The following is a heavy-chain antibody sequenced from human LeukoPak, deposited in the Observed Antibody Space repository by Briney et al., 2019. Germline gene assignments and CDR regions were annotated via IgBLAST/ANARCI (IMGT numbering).Heavy chain of an antibody. CDR3: ARSRDPRDWWFDP. Sequence: GESLQISCKGSGYSFTSYWIGWVRQLPGKGLEWMGIIYPGDSDTRYSPSFQGQVTISADKSISTAYLQWSSLKASDTAMYYCARSRDPRDWWFDPWGQGTLVTVSS. D-gene: IGHD2-21*01. V-gene: IGHV5-51*01. CDR1: GYSFTSYW. CDR2: IYPGDSDT. J-gene: IGHJ5*02.